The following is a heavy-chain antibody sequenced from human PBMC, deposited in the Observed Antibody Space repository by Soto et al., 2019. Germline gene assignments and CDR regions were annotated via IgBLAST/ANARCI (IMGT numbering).Heavy chain of an antibody. V-gene: IGHV5-10-1*01. Sequence: VESLRISCKVSGDSFTRYWIIWVLQMPGKGLEWMGRIDPSDSYTNYSPSFQGHVTISADKSMGTAYLQWSSLKASDTAMYYCARHGSRDGYNKFDYWGQGTMVTVSS. J-gene: IGHJ4*02. CDR2: IDPSDSYT. CDR3: ARHGSRDGYNKFDY. CDR1: GDSFTRYW. D-gene: IGHD5-12*01.